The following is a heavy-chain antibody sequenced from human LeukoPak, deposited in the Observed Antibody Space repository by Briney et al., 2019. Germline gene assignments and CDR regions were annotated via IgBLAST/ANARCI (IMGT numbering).Heavy chain of an antibody. CDR1: GASLSSYY. CDR2: ISYSGST. J-gene: IGHJ4*02. V-gene: IGHV4-59*01. Sequence: SETLSLTCTVSGASLSSYYCSWIRQSPGKGLEWIGLISYSGSTKYNSSLESRVTISADTSKSQCSLKLSSVTAADTAVYYCVRGAGWLPDYWGREPWSPSPQ. CDR3: VRGAGWLPDY. D-gene: IGHD5-24*01.